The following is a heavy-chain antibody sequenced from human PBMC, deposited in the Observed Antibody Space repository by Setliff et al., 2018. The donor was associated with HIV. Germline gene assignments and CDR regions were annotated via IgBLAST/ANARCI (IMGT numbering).Heavy chain of an antibody. D-gene: IGHD3-10*01. Sequence: PGGSLRLPCEASGFTFSAFFMTWVRLAPGKGLEWVAGISGSGNTTFHSDSLRGRFVASRDNSRNRLYLQMNSLRVEDTAVYFCAKRRSRYGSGSSYPLDLWGPGTLVTVSS. J-gene: IGHJ5*02. CDR2: ISGSGNTT. CDR3: AKRRSRYGSGSSYPLDL. CDR1: GFTFSAFF. V-gene: IGHV3-23*01.